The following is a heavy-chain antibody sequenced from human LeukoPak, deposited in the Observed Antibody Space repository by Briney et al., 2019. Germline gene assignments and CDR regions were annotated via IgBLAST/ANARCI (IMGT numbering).Heavy chain of an antibody. V-gene: IGHV3-21*01. Sequence: GGSLRLSCAASGFTFSSYSMNRVRQAPGKGLEWGSSISSSSRYIYYADSVKGRFTISRDTAKNSLYLHMNSARAVDTALYYCARGVPPGWFDPWGQGTLVTVSS. CDR2: ISSSSRYI. CDR3: ARGVPPGWFDP. CDR1: GFTFSSYS. J-gene: IGHJ5*02. D-gene: IGHD2-2*01.